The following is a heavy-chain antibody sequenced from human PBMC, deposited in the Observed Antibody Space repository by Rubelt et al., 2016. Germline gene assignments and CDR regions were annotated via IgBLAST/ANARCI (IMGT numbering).Heavy chain of an antibody. Sequence: QLQLQESGSGLVKPSQTLSLTCAVSGGSISSGGYSWSWIRQPPGKGLEWIGYIYHSGSTYYNPSLKSQVTISVDRSKKHVYLRLSSGTAADTAVYYCKSDGPPGDYWGQGTLVTVSS. CDR1: GGSISSGGYS. CDR2: IYHSGST. D-gene: IGHD2-21*02. V-gene: IGHV4-30-2*01. CDR3: KSDGPPGDY. J-gene: IGHJ4*02.